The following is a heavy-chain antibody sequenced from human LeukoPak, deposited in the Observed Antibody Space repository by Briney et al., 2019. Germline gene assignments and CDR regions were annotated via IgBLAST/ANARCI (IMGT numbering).Heavy chain of an antibody. CDR3: ARDQGYFCGGSCYFRYYGMDV. D-gene: IGHD2-15*01. Sequence: GGSLRLSCAASGFTFSSYEMNWARQAPGKGLEWVSYISSSGSTIYYADSVKGRFTISRDNAKNSLYLQMNSLRAEDTAVYYCARDQGYFCGGSCYFRYYGMDVWGQGTTVTVSS. V-gene: IGHV3-48*03. CDR1: GFTFSSYE. J-gene: IGHJ6*02. CDR2: ISSSGSTI.